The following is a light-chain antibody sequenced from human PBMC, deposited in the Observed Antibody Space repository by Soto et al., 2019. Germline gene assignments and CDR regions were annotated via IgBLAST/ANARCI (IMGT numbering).Light chain of an antibody. J-gene: IGKJ4*01. CDR3: QQYYSTLT. CDR1: QDIANF. Sequence: ILMTQSPSSLSAFVGDRVTITCRASQDIANFLCCYQKKPGKVPKLLIDAASTVQSGVPSRFSGRGSGTDFTLTISRLQAEDVAVYYCQQYYSTLTFGGGTKVDI. V-gene: IGKV1-27*01. CDR2: AAS.